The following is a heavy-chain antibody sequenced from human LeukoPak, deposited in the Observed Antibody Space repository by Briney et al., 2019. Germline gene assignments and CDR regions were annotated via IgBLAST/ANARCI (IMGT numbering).Heavy chain of an antibody. Sequence: ASVKVSCKASGYTFTSYGISWVRQAPRQGLEWMGWISAYNGNTNYAQKLQGRVTMTTDTSTSTAYMELRSLRSDDTAVYYCARDAGEDIVVVPAAENYFDYWGQGTLVTVSS. CDR2: ISAYNGNT. D-gene: IGHD2-2*01. CDR3: ARDAGEDIVVVPAAENYFDY. CDR1: GYTFTSYG. J-gene: IGHJ4*02. V-gene: IGHV1-18*01.